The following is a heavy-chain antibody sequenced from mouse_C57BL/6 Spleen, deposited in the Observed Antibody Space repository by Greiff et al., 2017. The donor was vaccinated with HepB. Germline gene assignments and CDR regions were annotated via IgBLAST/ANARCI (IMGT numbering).Heavy chain of an antibody. Sequence: QVQLQQSGPELVKPGASVKISCKASGYAFSSSWMNWVKQRPGKGLEWIGRIYPGDGDTNYNGKFKGKATLTADKSSSTAYMQLSSLTSEDSAVYFCARSGGNYYYAKDYWGQGTSVTVSS. J-gene: IGHJ4*01. CDR1: GYAFSSSW. CDR2: IYPGDGDT. CDR3: ARSGGNYYYAKDY. V-gene: IGHV1-82*01. D-gene: IGHD2-1*01.